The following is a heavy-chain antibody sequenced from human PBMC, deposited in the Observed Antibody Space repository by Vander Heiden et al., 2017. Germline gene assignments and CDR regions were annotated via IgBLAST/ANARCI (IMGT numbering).Heavy chain of an antibody. CDR1: GFTFSSYA. CDR3: AKLSAGYSSGWYVVDY. Sequence: EVQLLESGGGLVQPGGSLRLSCAASGFTFSSYAMSWVRQAPGKGLEWVSAISGSGGSTYYADSVKGRFTISRDNSKNTLYLKMNSLRAEDTAVYYCAKLSAGYSSGWYVVDYWGQGTLVTVSS. D-gene: IGHD6-19*01. J-gene: IGHJ4*02. CDR2: ISGSGGST. V-gene: IGHV3-23*01.